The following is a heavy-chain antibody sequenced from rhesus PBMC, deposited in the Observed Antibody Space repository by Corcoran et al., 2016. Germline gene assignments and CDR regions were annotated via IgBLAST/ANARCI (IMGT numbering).Heavy chain of an antibody. CDR3: ARGGSSWSEWDTVGTEWYFDL. CDR1: GYSISSGYY. D-gene: IGHD5-42*01. CDR2: IYGSGGSN. J-gene: IGHJ2*01. V-gene: IGHV4S14*01. Sequence: QVQLQESGPGLVKPSETLSLTCAVSGYSISSGYYWGWIRQPPGKGLEWIGSIYGSGGSNYLNPSPKSRGTLSVDTSKNQFSLELSSVTAADTAVYYCARGGSSWSEWDTVGTEWYFDLWGPGTPITISS.